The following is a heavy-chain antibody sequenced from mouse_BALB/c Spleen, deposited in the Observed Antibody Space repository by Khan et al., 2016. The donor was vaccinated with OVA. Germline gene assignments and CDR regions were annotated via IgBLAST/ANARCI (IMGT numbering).Heavy chain of an antibody. J-gene: IGHJ4*01. V-gene: IGHV1S41*01. CDR1: GYIFTSYW. Sequence: DLVKPGASVKLSCKASGYIFTSYWINWIKQRPGQGLEWIGRVAPGSGITYYNEMFKGKATLTVDTSSSTANIQLSSLSSEDSAVYFCARIRYDYGSNLYAMDYWGQGTSVTVSS. CDR2: VAPGSGIT. CDR3: ARIRYDYGSNLYAMDY. D-gene: IGHD1-1*01.